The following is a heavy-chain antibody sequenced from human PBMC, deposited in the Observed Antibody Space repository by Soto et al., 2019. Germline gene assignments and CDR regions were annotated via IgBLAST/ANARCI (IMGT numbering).Heavy chain of an antibody. Sequence: PGGSLRLSCAASGFTFSSYSMNWVRQAPGKGLEWVSYISSSSSTIYYADSVKGRFTISRDNAKNSLYLQMNSLRAEDTAVYYCAREGDSSGWYNWFDPWGRGTLVTVSS. V-gene: IGHV3-48*01. J-gene: IGHJ5*02. D-gene: IGHD3-22*01. CDR1: GFTFSSYS. CDR3: AREGDSSGWYNWFDP. CDR2: ISSSSSTI.